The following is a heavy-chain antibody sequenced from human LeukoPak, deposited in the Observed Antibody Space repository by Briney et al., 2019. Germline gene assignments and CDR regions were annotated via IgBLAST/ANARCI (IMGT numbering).Heavy chain of an antibody. Sequence: PGESLKISCKGSGYSFTSHWIAWVRQVPGKGLEWMGIIYPGDSDIRYSPSFQGQVTISADKSISTAYLQWSSLKASDTAMYYCARSYYYDSSGYYYWGQGTLVTVSS. CDR3: ARSYYYDSSGYYY. CDR2: IYPGDSDI. CDR1: GYSFTSHW. J-gene: IGHJ4*02. D-gene: IGHD3-22*01. V-gene: IGHV5-51*01.